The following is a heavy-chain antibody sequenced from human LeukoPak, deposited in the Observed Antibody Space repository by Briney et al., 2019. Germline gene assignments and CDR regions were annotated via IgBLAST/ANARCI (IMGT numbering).Heavy chain of an antibody. CDR3: ARGSAGHRITMIVGRGAFDI. CDR1: GGSISSSSYF. V-gene: IGHV4-39*07. CDR2: INHSGST. J-gene: IGHJ3*02. D-gene: IGHD3-22*01. Sequence: SETLSLTCTVSGGSISSSSYFWGWIRQPPGKGLEWIGEINHSGSTNYNPSLKSRVTISVDTSKNQFSLKLSSVTAADTAVYYCARGSAGHRITMIVGRGAFDIWGQGTMVTVSS.